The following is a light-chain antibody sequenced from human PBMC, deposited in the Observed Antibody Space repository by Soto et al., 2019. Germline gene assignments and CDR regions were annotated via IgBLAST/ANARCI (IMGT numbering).Light chain of an antibody. CDR1: IHYDF. CDR3: GSYTSSSNYV. Sequence: QSALTQPASVSGSPGQSITISCTGYIHYDFVSWYQQHPGTAPKLVIYEVSNRPSGTSDRFSGSKSGHTASLTISGLQTEDEAGYYCGSYTSSSNYVFGTGTKVTVL. V-gene: IGLV2-14*01. CDR2: EVS. J-gene: IGLJ1*01.